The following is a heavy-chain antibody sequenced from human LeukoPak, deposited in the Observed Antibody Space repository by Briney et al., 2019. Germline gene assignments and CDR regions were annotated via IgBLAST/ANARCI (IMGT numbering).Heavy chain of an antibody. CDR1: GGSISSSSYY. J-gene: IGHJ6*03. V-gene: IGHV4-39*01. CDR3: ARSYYDFWSGYSYYYYYYMDV. Sequence: SETLSLTCTVSGGSISSSSYYWGWIRQPPGKGLEWIGSINYSGSTYYNPSLKSRVTISVDTSKNQFSLKLSSVTAADTAVYYCARSYYDFWSGYSYYYYYYMDVWGKGTTVTVSS. D-gene: IGHD3-3*01. CDR2: INYSGST.